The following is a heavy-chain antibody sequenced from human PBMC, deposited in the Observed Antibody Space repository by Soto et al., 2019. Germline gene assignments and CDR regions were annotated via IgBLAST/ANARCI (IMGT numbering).Heavy chain of an antibody. CDR1: GGSFSGYY. V-gene: IGHV4-34*01. Sequence: SETLSLTCAVYGGSFSGYYWIWIRQPPGKGLEWIGEINHSGSTNYNPSLKSRVTISVDTSKNQFSLKLSSVTAADTAVYYCARGAASWTTVTFHYYGMDVWGQGTTVTVSS. D-gene: IGHD4-17*01. J-gene: IGHJ6*02. CDR2: INHSGST. CDR3: ARGAASWTTVTFHYYGMDV.